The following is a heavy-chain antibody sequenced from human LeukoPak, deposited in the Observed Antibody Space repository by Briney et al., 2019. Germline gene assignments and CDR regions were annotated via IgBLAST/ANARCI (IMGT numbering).Heavy chain of an antibody. D-gene: IGHD2-15*01. Sequence: PSETLSLTCAVYGGSFSGYYWSWIRQPPGKGLEWIGEINHSGSTNYNPSLKSRVTISVDTSKKQFSLKLSSVTAADTAVYYCAKVVVAAYDAFDIWGQGTMVTVSS. J-gene: IGHJ3*02. CDR3: AKVVVAAYDAFDI. V-gene: IGHV4-34*01. CDR2: INHSGST. CDR1: GGSFSGYY.